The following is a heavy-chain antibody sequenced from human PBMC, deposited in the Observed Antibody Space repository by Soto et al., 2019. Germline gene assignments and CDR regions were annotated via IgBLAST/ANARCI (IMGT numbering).Heavy chain of an antibody. CDR3: AKDRRAYYDFWSGYYFFDY. D-gene: IGHD3-3*01. Sequence: EVQLLESGGGLVQPGGSLRLSCAASGFTFSSYAMSWVRQAPGKGLEWVSAISGSGGSTYYADSVKGRFTISRDNSKNTLYLQMNSVRAEDTAVYYCAKDRRAYYDFWSGYYFFDYWGQGTLVTVSS. J-gene: IGHJ4*02. CDR2: ISGSGGST. CDR1: GFTFSSYA. V-gene: IGHV3-23*01.